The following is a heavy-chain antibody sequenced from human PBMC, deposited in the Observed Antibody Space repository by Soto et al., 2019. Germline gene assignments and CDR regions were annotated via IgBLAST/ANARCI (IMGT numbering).Heavy chain of an antibody. D-gene: IGHD6-6*01. V-gene: IGHV4-4*02. CDR1: GGSISSSNW. CDR2: IYHSGST. Sequence: QVQLQESGPGLVKPSGTLSLTCAVSGGSISSSNWWSWVRQPPGKGLEWIGEIYHSGSTNYNPSXQRPVTISVXKXTXQXALKLSSVTAPDTAAHYCALGCSSSPGGLNSAAMGVGGPGTTVTASS. J-gene: IGHJ6*02. CDR3: ALGCSSSPGGLNSAAMGV.